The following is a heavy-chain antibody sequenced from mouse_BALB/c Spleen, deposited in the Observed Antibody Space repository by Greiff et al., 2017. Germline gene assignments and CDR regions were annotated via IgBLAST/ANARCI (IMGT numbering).Heavy chain of an antibody. D-gene: IGHD1-2*01. CDR1: GFTFTDYY. J-gene: IGHJ3*01. CDR2: IRNKANGYTT. Sequence: EVQRVESGGGLVQPGGSLRLSCATSGFTFTDYYMSWVRQPPGKALEWLGFIRNKANGYTTEYSASVKGRFTISRDNSQSILYLQMNTLRAEDSATYYCARDPITTATGFAYWGQGTLVTVSA. V-gene: IGHV7-3*02. CDR3: ARDPITTATGFAY.